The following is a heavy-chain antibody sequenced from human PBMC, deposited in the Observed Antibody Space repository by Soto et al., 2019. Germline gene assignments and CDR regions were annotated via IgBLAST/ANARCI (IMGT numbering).Heavy chain of an antibody. CDR1: GFMFEDFA. CDR2: INWNGVNK. D-gene: IGHD3-16*01. Sequence: EVQLVESGGGLEQPGRSLRLSCTVSGFMFEDFAMHWVRQAPGQGLEWVSGINWNGVNKGYAESVLGRFTISRDNAKESLYLDMNYLRPEDTALYFCAKDVDRLGELWGYFQSWGQGTMVTVSS. J-gene: IGHJ1*01. CDR3: AKDVDRLGELWGYFQS. V-gene: IGHV3-9*01.